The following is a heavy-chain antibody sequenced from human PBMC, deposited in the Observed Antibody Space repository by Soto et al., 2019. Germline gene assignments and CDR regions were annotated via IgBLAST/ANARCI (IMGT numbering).Heavy chain of an antibody. Sequence: GGSLRLGCAASEFAFSTYWMHWVRQAPGKGLLWVSRIKFDGSSTYYGDSVKGRFTISRDDAKNTLFLQMNGLRVDDTAVYYCASGATNVYSTHVLREALTVSVQ. D-gene: IGHD2-15*01. J-gene: IGHJ1*01. CDR2: IKFDGSST. CDR1: EFAFSTYW. V-gene: IGHV3-74*01. CDR3: ASGATNVYSTHVLREALTVSVQ.